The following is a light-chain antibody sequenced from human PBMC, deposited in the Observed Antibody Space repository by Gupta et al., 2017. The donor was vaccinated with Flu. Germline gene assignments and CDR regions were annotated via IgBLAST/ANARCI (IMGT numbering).Light chain of an antibody. CDR1: SSDVGCDKY. Sequence: SALTQPASVSGSPGQSIPISCTGPSSDVGCDKYVCWYQQHAGKAHQLMIYEVSKRPAGVANRFSGSKSGNTASLTISGREAEDEDDYYCSSYTSSSTRVFGGGTKLTVL. CDR2: EVS. V-gene: IGLV2-14*01. J-gene: IGLJ3*02. CDR3: SSYTSSSTRV.